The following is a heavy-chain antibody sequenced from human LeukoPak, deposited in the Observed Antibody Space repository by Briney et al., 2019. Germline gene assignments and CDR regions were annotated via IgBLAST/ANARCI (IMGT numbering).Heavy chain of an antibody. D-gene: IGHD3-22*01. CDR2: IIPILGIA. CDR3: ARGDYYDSSGYY. Sequence: GASVKVSCKASGGTFSSYAISWVRQAPGQGLEWMGRIIPILGIANYAQKFQGGVTITADKSTSTAYMELSSLRSEDTAVYYCARGDYYDSSGYYWGQGTLVTVSS. CDR1: GGTFSSYA. V-gene: IGHV1-69*04. J-gene: IGHJ4*02.